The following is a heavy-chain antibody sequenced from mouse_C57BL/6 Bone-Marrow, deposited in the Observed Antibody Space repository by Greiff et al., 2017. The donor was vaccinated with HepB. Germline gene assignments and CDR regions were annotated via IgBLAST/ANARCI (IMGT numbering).Heavy chain of an antibody. V-gene: IGHV1-85*01. J-gene: IGHJ3*01. CDR1: GYTFTSYD. Sequence: VQLQQSGPELVKPGASVKLSCKASGYTFTSYDINWVKQRPGQGLEWIGWFYPKDGSTKYNEKFKGKATLTVDTSSSTAYLELHSLTSEDSAVYCCARSGYDYDVAYWGRGTVVTVSA. D-gene: IGHD2-4*01. CDR3: ARSGYDYDVAY. CDR2: FYPKDGST.